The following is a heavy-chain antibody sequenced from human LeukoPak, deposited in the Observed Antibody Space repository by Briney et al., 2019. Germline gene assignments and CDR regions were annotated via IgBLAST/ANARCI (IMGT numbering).Heavy chain of an antibody. V-gene: IGHV4-59*01. CDR1: GGSISSYY. D-gene: IGHD2/OR15-2a*01. CDR3: ARDTLYGLDAFDI. CDR2: IYYSGST. Sequence: PSETLSLTCTVSGGSISSYYWSWIRQPPGRGLEWIGYIYYSGSTNYNPSLKSRVTISVDTSKNQFSLKLSSVTAADTAVYYCARDTLYGLDAFDIWGQGTMVTVSS. J-gene: IGHJ3*02.